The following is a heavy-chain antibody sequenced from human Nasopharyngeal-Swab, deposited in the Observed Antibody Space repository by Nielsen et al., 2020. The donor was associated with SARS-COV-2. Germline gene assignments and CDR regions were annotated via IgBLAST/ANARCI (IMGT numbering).Heavy chain of an antibody. CDR3: ARDGEPELYYFDY. V-gene: IGHV3-21*01. J-gene: IGHJ4*02. CDR2: ISSSSSYI. Sequence: RQSPGQGLEWVSSISSSSSYIYYADSVKGRFTISRDNAKNSLYLQMNSLRAEDTAVYYCARDGEPELYYFDYWGQGTLVTVSS. D-gene: IGHD1-14*01.